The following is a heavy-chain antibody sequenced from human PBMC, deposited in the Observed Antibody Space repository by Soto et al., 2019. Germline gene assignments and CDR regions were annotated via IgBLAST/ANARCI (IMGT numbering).Heavy chain of an antibody. Sequence: QMPLVQSGAEVKKTGSSVKVSCEASGYTFTYRYLHWVRQAPGRALEWMGWITGLNGDTNFAQKFQGRVTLTRDRSMTTAYMELSSLTSDDTGIYYCATPGAFGGPSYGMDVWGQGTSVTVSS. CDR1: GYTFTYRY. CDR3: ATPGAFGGPSYGMDV. D-gene: IGHD2-15*01. J-gene: IGHJ6*02. V-gene: IGHV1-45*02. CDR2: ITGLNGDT.